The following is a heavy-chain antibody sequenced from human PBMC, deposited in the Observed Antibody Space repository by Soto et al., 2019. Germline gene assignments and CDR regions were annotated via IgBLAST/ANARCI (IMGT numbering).Heavy chain of an antibody. V-gene: IGHV6-1*01. Sequence: SQTLSLTCAISGASVSGDSAAWNWVRLSPSRGLEWLARTYYRSRWYNDYAVSVRSRITVNADTSKNPFSLQLTSVTPEDTAIYFCAGTTSHHWLYMDGWGRGSTVTVSS. CDR1: GASVSGDSAA. CDR3: AGTTSHHWLYMDG. D-gene: IGHD1-1*01. J-gene: IGHJ6*03. CDR2: TYYRSRWYN.